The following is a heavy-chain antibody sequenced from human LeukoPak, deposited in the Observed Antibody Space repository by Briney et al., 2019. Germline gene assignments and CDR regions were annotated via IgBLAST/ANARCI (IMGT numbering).Heavy chain of an antibody. CDR3: ARGELEDAFDI. CDR1: GGSISSSSYY. D-gene: IGHD1-7*01. Sequence: SETLSLTCTVSGGSISSSSYYWGWIRQPPGKGLEWIGSIYYSGSTYYNPSLKSRVTISVDTSKNQFSLKLRSVTAADTAVYYCARGELEDAFDIWGQGTMVTVSS. V-gene: IGHV4-39*07. J-gene: IGHJ3*02. CDR2: IYYSGST.